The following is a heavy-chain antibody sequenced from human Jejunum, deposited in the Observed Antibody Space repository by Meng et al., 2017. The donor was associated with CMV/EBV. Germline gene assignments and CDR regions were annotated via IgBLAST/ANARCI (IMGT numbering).Heavy chain of an antibody. CDR2: ITSSGDRT. CDR1: GFNFSKYE. J-gene: IGHJ5*02. Sequence: SGFNFSKYEMSWVRQSPRKGLEWLSYITSSGDRTYYAESVKGRFVISRDNAKNSLYLQMNYLTAEDTAVYYCASNLGQWLSWFDPWGQGTLVTVSS. D-gene: IGHD5-12*01. V-gene: IGHV3-48*03. CDR3: ASNLGQWLSWFDP.